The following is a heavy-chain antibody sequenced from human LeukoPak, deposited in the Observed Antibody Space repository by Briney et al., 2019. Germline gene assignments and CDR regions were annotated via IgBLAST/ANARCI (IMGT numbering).Heavy chain of an antibody. CDR1: GYTFTSYY. J-gene: IGHJ4*02. V-gene: IGHV1-46*03. CDR2: INPSGGST. Sequence: ASVKVSCKASGYTFTSYYMHWVRHAPGQGLEWMGIINPSGGSTSYAQKFQGRVTMTRDTSTSTVYMELSSLRSEDTAVYYCARALGGLYFDYWGQGTLVTVSS. D-gene: IGHD4-23*01. CDR3: ARALGGLYFDY.